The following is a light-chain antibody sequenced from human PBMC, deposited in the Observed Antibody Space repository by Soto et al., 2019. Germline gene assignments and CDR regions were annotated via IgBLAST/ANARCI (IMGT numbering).Light chain of an antibody. CDR2: EVT. V-gene: IGLV2-14*01. CDR3: SSYTTNSPPVV. Sequence: QSALTQPASVSGSPGQSITLSCTGTSGDIGSYTYVSWYQQYPGKAPKLLISEVTNRPSGVSNRFSGSKSGNTASLTISGLQAEDEAHYYCSSYTTNSPPVVFGGGTKLTVL. J-gene: IGLJ2*01. CDR1: SGDIGSYTY.